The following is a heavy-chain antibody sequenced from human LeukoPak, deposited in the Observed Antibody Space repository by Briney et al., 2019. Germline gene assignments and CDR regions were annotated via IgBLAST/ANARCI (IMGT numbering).Heavy chain of an antibody. CDR2: MNPNSGNT. CDR3: ARALYTSRSYLATFSPTNFDY. CDR1: GYTFTSYD. Sequence: GASVKVSCKASGYTFTSYDINWVRQATGQGLEWMGWMNPNSGNTGYAQKFQGRVTMTRDTSISTPYMELSWLRSDDTAVYYCARALYTSRSYLATFSPTNFDYWGQGTLVTVSS. V-gene: IGHV1-8*01. D-gene: IGHD6-13*01. J-gene: IGHJ4*02.